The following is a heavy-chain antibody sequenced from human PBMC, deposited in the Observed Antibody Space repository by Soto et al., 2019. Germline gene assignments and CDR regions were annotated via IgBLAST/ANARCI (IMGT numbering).Heavy chain of an antibody. J-gene: IGHJ4*02. V-gene: IGHV3-9*01. CDR3: AKSRDGYNLRYFDY. D-gene: IGHD5-12*01. CDR1: GFTFDDYA. Sequence: LRLSCAASGFTFDDYAMHWVRQAPGKGLEWVSGISWNSGSIGYADSVKGRFTISRDNAKNSLYLQMNSLRAEDTALYYCAKSRDGYNLRYFDYWGQGTLVTVSS. CDR2: ISWNSGSI.